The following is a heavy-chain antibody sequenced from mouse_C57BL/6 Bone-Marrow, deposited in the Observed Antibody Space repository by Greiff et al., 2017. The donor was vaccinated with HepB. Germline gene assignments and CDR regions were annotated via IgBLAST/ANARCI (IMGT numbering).Heavy chain of an antibody. CDR2: IYPSDSAT. CDR3: ARVVNYGGDFDY. Sequence: QVQLQQPGAELVRPGSSVKLSCKASGYTFTSYWLDWVKQRPGQGLEWIGKIYPSDSATHYNQKFKDKATLTVDKSSSTAYMQLISLTSEDSAVYYCARVVNYGGDFDYWGQGTTLTVSS. J-gene: IGHJ2*01. CDR1: GYTFTSYW. D-gene: IGHD1-1*01. V-gene: IGHV1-61*01.